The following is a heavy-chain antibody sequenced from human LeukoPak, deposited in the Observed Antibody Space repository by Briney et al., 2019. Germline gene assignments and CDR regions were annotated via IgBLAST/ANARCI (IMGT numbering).Heavy chain of an antibody. V-gene: IGHV3-23*01. Sequence: PGGSLRLSCAASGFTFRNYAMSWVRLAPGQGLEWVSTINNNPGITYYADSMKGRFTISRDNSKNTLFLQMNSLRAEDTAVYYCARDRSYYYGSGSYYPDYYFDYWGQGTLVTVSS. J-gene: IGHJ4*02. CDR1: GFTFRNYA. CDR2: INNNPGIT. D-gene: IGHD3-10*01. CDR3: ARDRSYYYGSGSYYPDYYFDY.